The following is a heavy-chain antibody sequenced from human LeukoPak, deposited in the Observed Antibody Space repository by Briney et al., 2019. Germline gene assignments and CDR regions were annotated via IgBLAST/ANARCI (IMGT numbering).Heavy chain of an antibody. J-gene: IGHJ4*02. CDR1: GFTFSSYA. D-gene: IGHD6-19*01. Sequence: GGSLGLSCAASGFTFSSYAMSWVRQAPGRGLEWVSGISGSGDSTNYADSVKGRFTSSRDNSKNTLFLQMNMLRAEDTAVYYCAKIPVSYSSGWSNFDYWGQGTLVTVSS. CDR3: AKIPVSYSSGWSNFDY. CDR2: ISGSGDST. V-gene: IGHV3-23*01.